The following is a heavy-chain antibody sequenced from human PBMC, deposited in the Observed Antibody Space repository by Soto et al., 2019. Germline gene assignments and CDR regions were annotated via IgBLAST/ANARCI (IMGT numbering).Heavy chain of an antibody. CDR3: AREQWLEYYFDY. Sequence: ASVKVSCKASGYTFTSCGISWVRQAPGQGLEWMGWISAYNGNTDYAQKVHGRVTMTSDTSTGTAYMELRSLRSDDTAVYYCAREQWLEYYFDYWGQGTLVTVSS. CDR1: GYTFTSCG. J-gene: IGHJ4*02. CDR2: ISAYNGNT. V-gene: IGHV1-18*01. D-gene: IGHD6-19*01.